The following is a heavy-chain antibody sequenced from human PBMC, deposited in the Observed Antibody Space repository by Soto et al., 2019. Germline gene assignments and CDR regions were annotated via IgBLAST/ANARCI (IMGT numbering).Heavy chain of an antibody. J-gene: IGHJ4*02. CDR3: ARDGVAAAPGFYFDY. CDR1: GYTFTSYY. D-gene: IGHD6-13*01. V-gene: IGHV1-46*01. Sequence: QVQLVQAGAEVKKPGASVKVSCKASGYTFTSYYMHWVRQAPGQGLEWMGIINPSGGSTSYAQKFQGRVTMTRDTSTRTVYMELSSLRSEDTAVYYCARDGVAAAPGFYFDYWGQGTLVTVSS. CDR2: INPSGGST.